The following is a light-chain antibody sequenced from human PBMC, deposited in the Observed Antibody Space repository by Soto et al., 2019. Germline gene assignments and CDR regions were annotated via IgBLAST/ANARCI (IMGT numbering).Light chain of an antibody. J-gene: IGKJ1*01. V-gene: IGKV1-5*03. CDR3: QHYNSYSEA. CDR1: QTISSC. Sequence: DIQMTQSPSGLSGSVGDRVTITCRASQTISSCLAWYQQKPGKAPKLLIYKASTLKSGVPSRFSGSGSGTEFTLTISSLQPDDFATYYCQHYNSYSEAFGQGTKVDI. CDR2: KAS.